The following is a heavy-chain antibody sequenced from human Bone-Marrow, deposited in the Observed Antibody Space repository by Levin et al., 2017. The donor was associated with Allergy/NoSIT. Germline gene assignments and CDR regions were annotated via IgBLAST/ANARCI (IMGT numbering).Heavy chain of an antibody. Sequence: GGSLRLSCVTSGFIFDDYGMSWVRQAPGKGLEWVAGITWDGASTGSTVYADSVKGRFTISRDIVKNSLYLQIDTLRVEDTALYHCARAYTPMSSSWPPDYWGQGTLVTVSS. V-gene: IGHV3-20*01. D-gene: IGHD6-13*01. CDR1: GFIFDDYG. CDR2: ITWDGASTGST. CDR3: ARAYTPMSSSWPPDY. J-gene: IGHJ4*02.